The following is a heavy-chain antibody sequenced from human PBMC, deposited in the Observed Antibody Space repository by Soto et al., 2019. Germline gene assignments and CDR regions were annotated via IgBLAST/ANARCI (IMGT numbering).Heavy chain of an antibody. V-gene: IGHV1-69*01. J-gene: IGHJ6*02. Sequence: QVQLVQSGAEVQKPGSSVKVSCKASGGTFSSYAISWVRQAPGQGLEWMGGIIPIFGTANYAQKFQGRVTITADESTSTAYMELSSLRSEDTAVYYCARDPVVVVAATPNYYYGMDVWGQGTTVTVSS. CDR2: IIPIFGTA. CDR3: ARDPVVVVAATPNYYYGMDV. D-gene: IGHD2-15*01. CDR1: GGTFSSYA.